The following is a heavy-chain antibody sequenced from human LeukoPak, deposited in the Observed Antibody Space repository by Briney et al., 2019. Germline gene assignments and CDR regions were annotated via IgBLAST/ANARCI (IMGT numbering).Heavy chain of an antibody. Sequence: SETLSLTCTVSGGSISSYYWSWIRQPPGKGLEWIGYIYYSGSTNYNPSLKSRVTISVDTSKNQFSLKLSSVTAADTAVYYCAREAGGPIAARLGPVWLDPWGQGTLVTVSS. CDR1: GGSISSYY. CDR2: IYYSGST. V-gene: IGHV4-59*01. J-gene: IGHJ5*02. CDR3: AREAGGPIAARLGPVWLDP. D-gene: IGHD6-6*01.